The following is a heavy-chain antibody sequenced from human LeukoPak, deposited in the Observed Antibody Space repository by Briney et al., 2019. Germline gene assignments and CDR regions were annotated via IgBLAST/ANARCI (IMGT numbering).Heavy chain of an antibody. CDR2: ISSSSSTI. V-gene: IGHV3-48*01. CDR1: GFTFSSYS. D-gene: IGHD6-13*01. CDR3: ARGGPIRRYPHTGYSSSW. Sequence: GGSLRLSCAASGFTFSSYSMNWVRQAPGKGLEWVSYISSSSSTIYYADSVKGRFTISRDNAKNSLYLQMNSLRAEDTAVYYCARGGPIRRYPHTGYSSSWWGQGTLVTVSS. J-gene: IGHJ4*02.